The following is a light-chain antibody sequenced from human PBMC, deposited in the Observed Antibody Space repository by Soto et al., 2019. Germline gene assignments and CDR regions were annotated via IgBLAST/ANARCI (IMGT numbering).Light chain of an antibody. J-gene: IGLJ1*01. Sequence: QSALTQPASVSGSPGQSITISCTGTSSDVGSYNYVSWYQQHPGKAPKLMIYEVSDRPSGVSNRFSGSKSGNTASLTISGLQAEDEADYSCCSYAGSSTWVFGTGTKLTVL. CDR3: CSYAGSSTWV. CDR2: EVS. V-gene: IGLV2-23*02. CDR1: SSDVGSYNY.